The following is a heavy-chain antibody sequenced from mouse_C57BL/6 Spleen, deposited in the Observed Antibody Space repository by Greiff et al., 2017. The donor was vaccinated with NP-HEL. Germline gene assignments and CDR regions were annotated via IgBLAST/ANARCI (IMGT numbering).Heavy chain of an antibody. D-gene: IGHD2-10*01. J-gene: IGHJ1*03. Sequence: EVHLVESGGDLVKPGGSLKLSCAASGFTFSSYGMSWVRQTPDKRLEWVATISSGGSYTYYPASVKGRFTISRYHANNTLYRQMSSLKSEDTAMDYCARQRGTYYGNYWYFDVWGTGTTVTVSS. CDR1: GFTFSSYG. CDR2: ISSGGSYT. CDR3: ARQRGTYYGNYWYFDV. V-gene: IGHV5-6*01.